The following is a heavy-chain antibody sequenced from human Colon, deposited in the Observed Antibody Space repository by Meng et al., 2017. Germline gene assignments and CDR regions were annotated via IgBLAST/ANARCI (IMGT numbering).Heavy chain of an antibody. CDR2: MNPKNGGT. D-gene: IGHD2-15*01. CDR3: ARVMVVMVTKEWLDP. CDR1: GYTFTDYY. Sequence: ASVKVSCKASGYTFTDYYLNWVRHAPGHGPEWMGRMNPKNGGTSYAQKFQGRVKLTRNTSINTAYMELSGLRSDDTAIYYCARVMVVMVTKEWLDPWGQGTLVTVSS. J-gene: IGHJ5*02. V-gene: IGHV1-2*06.